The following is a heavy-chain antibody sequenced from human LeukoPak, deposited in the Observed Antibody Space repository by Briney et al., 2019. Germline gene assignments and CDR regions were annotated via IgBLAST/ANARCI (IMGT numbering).Heavy chain of an antibody. D-gene: IGHD3-10*01. CDR3: ASYMVRDSDNWFDP. J-gene: IGHJ5*02. V-gene: IGHV3-23*01. Sequence: GGSLRLSCAASGFTFSSYAMSWVRQAQGKGLEWVSAISGSGGSTYYADSVKGRFTISRDNSKNTLYLQMNSLRAEDTAVYYCASYMVRDSDNWFDPWGQGTLVTVSS. CDR1: GFTFSSYA. CDR2: ISGSGGST.